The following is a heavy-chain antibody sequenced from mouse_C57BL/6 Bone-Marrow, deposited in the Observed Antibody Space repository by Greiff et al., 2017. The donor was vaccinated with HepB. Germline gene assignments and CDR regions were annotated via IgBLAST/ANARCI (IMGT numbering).Heavy chain of an antibody. V-gene: IGHV7-3*01. D-gene: IGHD1-1*02. Sequence: EVKLVESGGGLVQPGGSLSLSCAASGFTFTDYYMSWVRQPPGKALEWVGFIRNKANGYTTEYSASVKSRFTITSDNSQSILYLHMKALRAEDSATSYRARGGYNFDVWGTGTTVTVSS. CDR1: GFTFTDYY. CDR3: ARGGYNFDV. CDR2: IRNKANGYTT. J-gene: IGHJ1*03.